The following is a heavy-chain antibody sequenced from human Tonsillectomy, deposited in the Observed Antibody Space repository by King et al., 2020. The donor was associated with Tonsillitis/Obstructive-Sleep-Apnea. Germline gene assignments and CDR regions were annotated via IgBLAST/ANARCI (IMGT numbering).Heavy chain of an antibody. D-gene: IGHD4-17*01. Sequence: QVQLVESGAEVKKPGSSVKVSCKASGGTFSSYAISWVRQAPGKGLEWMGGIIPIFGTANYAQKFQGRVTITADESTSTAYMELSSLRSEDTAVYYCASSTVTTFKDAFDIWGQGTMVTVSS. CDR2: IIPIFGTA. J-gene: IGHJ3*02. CDR1: GGTFSSYA. CDR3: ASSTVTTFKDAFDI. V-gene: IGHV1-69*01.